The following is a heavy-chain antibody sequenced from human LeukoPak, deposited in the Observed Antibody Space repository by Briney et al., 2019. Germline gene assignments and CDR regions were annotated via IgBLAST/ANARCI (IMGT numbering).Heavy chain of an antibody. CDR1: GFIFSSYV. CDR2: ISYDGSNK. CDR3: ARTQGIIMTVVGDAFDI. Sequence: PGGSLRLSCAASGFIFSSYVMHWVRQAPGKGLEWVAVISYDGSNKYYADSVKGRFTISRDNSKNTLYLQMNSLRAEDTAVYYCARTQGIIMTVVGDAFDIWGQGTIVTVSS. V-gene: IGHV3-30-3*01. J-gene: IGHJ3*02. D-gene: IGHD3-22*01.